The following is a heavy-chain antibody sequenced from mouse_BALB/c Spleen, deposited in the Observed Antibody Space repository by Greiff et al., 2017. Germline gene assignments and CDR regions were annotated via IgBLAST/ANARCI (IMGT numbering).Heavy chain of an antibody. V-gene: IGHV5-6-3*01. CDR2: INSNGGST. J-gene: IGHJ2*01. D-gene: IGHD1-1*01. CDR1: GFTFSSYG. CDR3: ARRWGLLRYFDY. Sequence: EVKLMESGGGLVQPGGSLKLSCAASGFTFSSYGMSWVRQTPDKRLELVATINSNGGSTYYPDSVKGRFTISRDNAKNTLYLQMSSLKSEDTAMYYCARRWGLLRYFDYWGQGTTLTVSS.